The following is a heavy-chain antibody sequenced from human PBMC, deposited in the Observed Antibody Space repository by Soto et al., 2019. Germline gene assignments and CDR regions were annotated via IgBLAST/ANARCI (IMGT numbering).Heavy chain of an antibody. J-gene: IGHJ6*02. V-gene: IGHV3-30*18. CDR2: VSSDGSEK. D-gene: IGHD6-19*01. CDR1: DYTFRSYA. CDR3: AKENVSSGRLTVTYGMGV. Sequence: QVQLVESGGGVVHPGTALRLSCAASDYTFRSYAMHWVRQAPGRGLEWVAAVSSDGSEKSYSDSVQGRFTISRDNPKNTIYMQMSSLIPEDTAIYFCAKENVSSGRLTVTYGMGVWGQGTTVTVSS.